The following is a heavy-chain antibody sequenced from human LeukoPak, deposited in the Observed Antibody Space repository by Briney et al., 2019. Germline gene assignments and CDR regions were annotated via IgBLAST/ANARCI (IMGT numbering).Heavy chain of an antibody. Sequence: KPSETLSLTCTVSGGSISNYYWSWIRQPPGKGLEWIGYIYFRVSTDYNPSLKSRVTISVDTSKNQFSLKLTSVTVADTAVYYCARGSVDTKVDIWGQGTMVTVSS. D-gene: IGHD2-8*01. J-gene: IGHJ3*02. V-gene: IGHV4-59*01. CDR1: GGSISNYY. CDR3: ARGSVDTKVDI. CDR2: IYFRVST.